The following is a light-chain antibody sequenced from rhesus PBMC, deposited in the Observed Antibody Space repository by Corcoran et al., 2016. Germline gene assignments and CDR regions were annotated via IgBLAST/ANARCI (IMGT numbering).Light chain of an antibody. V-gene: IGKV1-18*01. CDR1: QGISSW. CDR3: QQGYNTPRT. Sequence: DIQMTQSPSSLSASVGDRVTITCRASQGISSWLAWSQQKPGKAPNLLIFKASSLQSGVPSRFSGIGSGTDYTLTISSLQPEDFATYCCQQGYNTPRTFGQGTKVGIK. J-gene: IGKJ1*01. CDR2: KAS.